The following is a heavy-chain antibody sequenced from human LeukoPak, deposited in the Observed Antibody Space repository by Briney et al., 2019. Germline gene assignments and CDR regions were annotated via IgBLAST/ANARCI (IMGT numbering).Heavy chain of an antibody. CDR1: GYSISSGYY. CDR3: ARAIIAVAGVYYFDY. CDR2: IYHSGST. D-gene: IGHD6-19*01. Sequence: SETLSLTXAVSGYSISSGYYWGWVRQPPGKGLEWIGSIYHSGSTYYNPSLKSRVTISVDTSKNQFSLKLSSVTAADTAVYYCARAIIAVAGVYYFDYWGQGTLVTVSS. V-gene: IGHV4-38-2*01. J-gene: IGHJ4*02.